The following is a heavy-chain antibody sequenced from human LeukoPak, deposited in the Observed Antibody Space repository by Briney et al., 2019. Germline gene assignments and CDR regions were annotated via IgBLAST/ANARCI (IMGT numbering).Heavy chain of an antibody. CDR3: VRDAGNWIGNYYFDY. Sequence: PGGSLRLSCAASGFTFRSHWMHWVRQAPGKGLVWVSRIYSDGSSTGYADSVKGRFTIPRDNAKNMLYLQMNSLRAEDTAVYYCVRDAGNWIGNYYFDYWGQGTLVTVSS. V-gene: IGHV3-74*01. CDR1: GFTFRSHW. D-gene: IGHD1-1*01. J-gene: IGHJ4*02. CDR2: IYSDGSST.